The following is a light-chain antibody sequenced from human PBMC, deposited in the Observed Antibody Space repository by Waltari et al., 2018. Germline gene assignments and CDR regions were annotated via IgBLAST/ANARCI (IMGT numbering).Light chain of an antibody. J-gene: IGLJ3*02. CDR1: SGDVGMFNL. CDR2: HVD. V-gene: IGLV2-23*02. CDR3: CSYAGNKWL. Sequence: QSALTQPASVSGSPGQSITISCSGSSGDVGMFNLVSWYQQHPGHAPQLIIYHVDDRPSGVSSRFSASKSGHTASLTISGLQPEDEADYYCCSYAGNKWLFGGGTKVTVL.